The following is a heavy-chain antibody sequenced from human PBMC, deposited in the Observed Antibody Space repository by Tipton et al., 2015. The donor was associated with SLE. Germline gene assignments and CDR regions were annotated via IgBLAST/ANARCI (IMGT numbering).Heavy chain of an antibody. V-gene: IGHV4-61*01. Sequence: TLSLTCTVSGGSVSSGSYSWSWIRQPPGKGLEWIAYIYYSGSTNYNPSLKSRVTISIDTSKNQFSLQLNSVTPEDTAVYYCARGGAVAGRPLLVDIWGQGTMVTVSS. J-gene: IGHJ3*02. CDR3: ARGGAVAGRPLLVDI. CDR2: IYYSGST. CDR1: GGSVSSGSYS. D-gene: IGHD6-19*01.